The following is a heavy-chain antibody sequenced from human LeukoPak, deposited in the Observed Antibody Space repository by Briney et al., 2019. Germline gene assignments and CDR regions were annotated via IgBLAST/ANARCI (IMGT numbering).Heavy chain of an antibody. J-gene: IGHJ4*02. V-gene: IGHV3-74*01. D-gene: IGHD6-13*01. CDR2: INSDGTNR. Sequence: PGGSLRLSCAASGFTFSTYWMHWVRQAPGKGLVWVSRINSDGTNRLYADSVKGRFTISRDNAENTLYLQMNSLRAEDTAVYYCARSHTSYSSSLPSSYYFNCWGQGALVSVSS. CDR3: ARSHTSYSSSLPSSYYFNC. CDR1: GFTFSTYW.